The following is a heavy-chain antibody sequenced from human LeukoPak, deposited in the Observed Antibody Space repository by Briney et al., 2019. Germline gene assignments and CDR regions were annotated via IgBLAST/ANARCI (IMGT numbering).Heavy chain of an antibody. CDR2: INHSGST. D-gene: IGHD2-2*01. Sequence: SETLSLTCAVYGGSFSGYYWSWIRQPPGKGLEWIGEINHSGSTNYNPSLKSRVTISVDTSKNQFSLKLSSVTAADTAVYYRARLCSSTSCIWGYYYGMDVWGQGTTVTVSS. V-gene: IGHV4-34*01. CDR1: GGSFSGYY. J-gene: IGHJ6*02. CDR3: ARLCSSTSCIWGYYYGMDV.